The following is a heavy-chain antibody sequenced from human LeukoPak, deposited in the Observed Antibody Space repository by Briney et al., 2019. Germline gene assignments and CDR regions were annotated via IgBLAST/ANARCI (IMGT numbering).Heavy chain of an antibody. V-gene: IGHV1-69*04. D-gene: IGHD6-19*01. J-gene: IGHJ4*02. CDR2: IIPILGIA. Sequence: SVTVSCKASGGTFSSYAISWVRQAPGQGLEWMGRIIPILGIANYAQKFQGRVTITADKSTSTAYMELSSLRSDDTAVYYCARDRDAQTVAVGGYWGQGTLVTVSS. CDR1: GGTFSSYA. CDR3: ARDRDAQTVAVGGY.